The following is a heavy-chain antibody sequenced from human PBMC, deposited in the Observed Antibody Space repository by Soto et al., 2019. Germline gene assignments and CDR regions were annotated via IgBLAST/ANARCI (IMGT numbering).Heavy chain of an antibody. CDR2: ISYSGST. CDR1: GDSISGYY. CDR3: ARAANVPVAGLGSDY. J-gene: IGHJ4*02. Sequence: SETLSLTCTVSGDSISGYYWNWIRRPPGQGLEWIGYISYSGSTNYNPSLKSRVTISVDTAKNQFSVKLTSVIGADTAVYYCARAANVPVAGLGSDYWGQATLVTVSS. D-gene: IGHD2-2*01. V-gene: IGHV4-59*01.